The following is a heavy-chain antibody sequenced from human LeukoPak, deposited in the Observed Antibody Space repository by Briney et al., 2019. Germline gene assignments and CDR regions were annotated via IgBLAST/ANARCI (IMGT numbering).Heavy chain of an antibody. CDR1: GFNFHTYV. Sequence: GGSLRLSCSASGFNFHTYVMIWLRQAPGKGLEWVAGITDSGGNTYYADSVKGRFTISRDNSKNTLYLEMNSLTAEDTAVYYCAKPGSSSGGRRHYFDAWGQGTLVTVSS. CDR2: ITDSGGNT. D-gene: IGHD2-8*02. J-gene: IGHJ4*02. CDR3: AKPGSSSGGRRHYFDA. V-gene: IGHV3-23*01.